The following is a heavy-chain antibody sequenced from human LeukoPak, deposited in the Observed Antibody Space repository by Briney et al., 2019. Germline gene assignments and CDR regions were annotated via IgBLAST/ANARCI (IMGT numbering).Heavy chain of an antibody. Sequence: GGSLRLSCAASGFTFSSYGMHWVRQAPGKGLEWVSAISASADSTYYADAVKGRFTISRDNSKNTLYLQMNSLRAEDTALYYCAKGVLHYDFWSGSDYFDYWGQGALVTVSS. D-gene: IGHD3-3*01. J-gene: IGHJ4*02. CDR3: AKGVLHYDFWSGSDYFDY. CDR2: ISASADST. V-gene: IGHV3-23*01. CDR1: GFTFSSYG.